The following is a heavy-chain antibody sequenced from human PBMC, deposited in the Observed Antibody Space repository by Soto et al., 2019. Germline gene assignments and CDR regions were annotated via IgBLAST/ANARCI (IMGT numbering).Heavy chain of an antibody. V-gene: IGHV3-23*01. CDR1: GFTFSSYA. D-gene: IGHD6-19*01. CDR3: ASRTSGWYFDY. J-gene: IGHJ4*02. CDR2: ISGSGGST. Sequence: EVQLLESGGGLVQPGGSLRLSCTASGFTFSSYAMSWVRQAPGKGLEWVLVISGSGGSTYYADSVKGRFTISRDNSKNTLYLQMNSLRAEDTAVYYCASRTSGWYFDYWGQGTLVTVSS.